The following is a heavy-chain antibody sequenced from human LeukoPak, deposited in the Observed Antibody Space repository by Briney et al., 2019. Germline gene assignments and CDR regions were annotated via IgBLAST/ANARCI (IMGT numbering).Heavy chain of an antibody. J-gene: IGHJ4*02. CDR1: GFTFADYA. Sequence: GGSLRLSCAASGFTFADYAMHWVRQAPGKGLEWVSGISWNSGSIGYADSVKGRFTISRDNAKNSVYVQMNSLRADATALYYCAKDMVWFGELFESYFDYWGQGTLVTVSS. V-gene: IGHV3-9*01. CDR2: ISWNSGSI. D-gene: IGHD3-10*01. CDR3: AKDMVWFGELFESYFDY.